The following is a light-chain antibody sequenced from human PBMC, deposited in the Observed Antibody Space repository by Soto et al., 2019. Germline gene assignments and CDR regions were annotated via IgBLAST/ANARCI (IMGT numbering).Light chain of an antibody. Sequence: QSALTQPPSASGFPGQSVTISCTGTSSDVGYYDYVSWYQQHPGKAPKLVIYEVTKRPSGVPDRVSASKSGNTASLTVSGLRAEDEADYYCSSYAGSNNFVFGSGTKAHRP. CDR1: SSDVGYYDY. CDR2: EVT. CDR3: SSYAGSNNFV. V-gene: IGLV2-8*01. J-gene: IGLJ1*01.